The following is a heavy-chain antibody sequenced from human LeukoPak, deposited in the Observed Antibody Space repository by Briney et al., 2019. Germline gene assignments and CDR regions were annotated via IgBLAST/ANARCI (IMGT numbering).Heavy chain of an antibody. D-gene: IGHD3-22*01. CDR2: IYYSGST. J-gene: IGHJ4*02. V-gene: IGHV4-39*01. CDR1: GRSVSSSSYY. CDR3: ARREPIYYDSSGYYYVFDY. Sequence: SETLSLTCTVSGRSVSSSSYYWGWIRQPPGKGLEWIGNIYYSGSTYYYPSLKSRVTISVDTSKNQFSLKLSSVTAADTAVYYCARREPIYYDSSGYYYVFDYWGQGTLVTVSS.